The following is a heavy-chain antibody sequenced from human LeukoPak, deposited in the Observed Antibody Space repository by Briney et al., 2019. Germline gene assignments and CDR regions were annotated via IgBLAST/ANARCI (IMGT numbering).Heavy chain of an antibody. V-gene: IGHV4-59*12. CDR1: TDSFSSYY. D-gene: IGHD2-2*01. CDR3: ARLFKPAFEY. J-gene: IGHJ4*02. CDR2: IYSDGST. Sequence: SETLSLTCTVSTDSFSSYYWSWVRQPPGRGLEWIGNIYSDGSTNYNPSLKSRVTISVDTSKNQFSLKLSSVTAADTAVYYCARLFKPAFEYWGQGTLVTVSS.